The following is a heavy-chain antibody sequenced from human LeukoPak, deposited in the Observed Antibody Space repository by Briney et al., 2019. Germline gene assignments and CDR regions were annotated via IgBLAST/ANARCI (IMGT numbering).Heavy chain of an antibody. CDR3: ARGYCSSTSCHYYYYYMDV. CDR2: IYYSGST. V-gene: IGHV4-39*01. CDR1: SGSISSSSYY. Sequence: PSETLSLTCTVSSGSISSSSYYWGWIRQPPGKGLEWLGSIYYSGSTYYNPSLKSRVTISVDTSKNQFSLKLSSVTAADTAVYYCARGYCSSTSCHYYYYYMDVWGKGTTVTVSS. D-gene: IGHD2-2*01. J-gene: IGHJ6*03.